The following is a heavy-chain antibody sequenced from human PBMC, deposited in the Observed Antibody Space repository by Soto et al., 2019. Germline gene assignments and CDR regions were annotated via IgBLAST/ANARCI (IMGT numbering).Heavy chain of an antibody. CDR3: AKDHHDVTGYYNGPNWFDP. V-gene: IGHV3-30*18. CDR2: ISYDGSNK. D-gene: IGHD3-9*01. Sequence: GGSLRLSCAASGFTFSSYGMHWVRQAPGKGLEWVAVISYDGSNKYYADSVKGRFTISRDNSKNTLYLQMNSLRAEDTAVYYCAKDHHDVTGYYNGPNWFDPWGQGT. J-gene: IGHJ5*02. CDR1: GFTFSSYG.